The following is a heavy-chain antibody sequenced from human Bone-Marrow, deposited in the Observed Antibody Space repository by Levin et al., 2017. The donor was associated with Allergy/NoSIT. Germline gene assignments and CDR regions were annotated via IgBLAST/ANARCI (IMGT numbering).Heavy chain of an antibody. Sequence: EASVKVSCKTSGYTFTSYDINWMRQATGQGLEWMGWMNPDSGDTGYAQNFQGRVTMTRNTSISTAYMELSSLTSEDTAVYYCARRFGYYYYYMDVWGQGTTVIVSS. V-gene: IGHV1-8*01. D-gene: IGHD3-10*01. J-gene: IGHJ6*03. CDR1: GYTFTSYD. CDR3: ARRFGYYYYYMDV. CDR2: MNPDSGDT.